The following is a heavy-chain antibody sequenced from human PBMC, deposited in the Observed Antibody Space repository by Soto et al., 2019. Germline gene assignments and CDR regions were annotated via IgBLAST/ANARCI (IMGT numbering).Heavy chain of an antibody. CDR1: GYRFTSYW. J-gene: IGHJ6*02. D-gene: IGHD6-13*01. CDR2: IYPDDSDT. V-gene: IGHV5-51*01. Sequence: GESLKISCKGSGYRFTSYWIGWVRQMTGKGLESMGIIYPDDSDTRYSPSFQGQVTISADKSISIAYLQWSSLKASDTAMYYCARTAAAGKYYSGMDVWGQGTTVTVSS. CDR3: ARTAAAGKYYSGMDV.